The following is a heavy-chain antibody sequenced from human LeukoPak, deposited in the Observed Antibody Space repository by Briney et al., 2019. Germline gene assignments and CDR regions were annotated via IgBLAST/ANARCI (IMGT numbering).Heavy chain of an antibody. J-gene: IGHJ6*02. CDR3: ARVRGARYYYYYYGMDV. V-gene: IGHV3-21*01. Sequence: GALRLSCAASGFTFSSYSMNWVRQAPGKGLEWVSSISSSSSYIYYADSVKGRFTISRDNSKNTLYLQMNSLRAEDTAVYYCARVRGARYYYYYYGMDVWGQGTTVTVSS. D-gene: IGHD3-3*01. CDR2: ISSSSSYI. CDR1: GFTFSSYS.